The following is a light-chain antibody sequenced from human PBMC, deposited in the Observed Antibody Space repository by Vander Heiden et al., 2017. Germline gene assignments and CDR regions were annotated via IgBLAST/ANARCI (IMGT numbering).Light chain of an antibody. V-gene: IGKV4-1*01. Sequence: DIVMTLPTDSLAVSLGEGATINCKSSQTVLYSSNNKNYLAWYQQKPGQPPKLLIYWASTRESGVPYRFSGSGSGTDFTLTISSLQAEDVAVYYCQQYNSNPQTFGQGTKVEIK. CDR2: WAS. CDR3: QQYNSNPQT. J-gene: IGKJ1*01. CDR1: QTVLYSSNNKNY.